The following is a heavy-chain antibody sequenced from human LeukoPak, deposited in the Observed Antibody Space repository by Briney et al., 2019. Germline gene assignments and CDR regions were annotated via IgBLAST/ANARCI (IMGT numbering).Heavy chain of an antibody. CDR3: ARGLVVPAAMGEFDY. CDR2: INVYNGNT. CDR1: GYTFTTSG. J-gene: IGHJ4*02. Sequence: ASVKVSCKASGYTFTTSGINWVRRAPGQGLEWMGCINVYNGNTNYAQKFQGRITMTRDTSTNTAYMELRSLKSDDTAVYYCARGLVVPAAMGEFDYWGQGTLIAVSS. D-gene: IGHD2-2*01. V-gene: IGHV1-18*01.